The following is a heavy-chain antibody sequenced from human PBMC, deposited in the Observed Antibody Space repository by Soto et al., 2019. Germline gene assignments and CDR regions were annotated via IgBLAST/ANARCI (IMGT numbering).Heavy chain of an antibody. D-gene: IGHD3-3*01. Sequence: SVKVSCKASGGTFSSYAISWVRQAPGQGLEWMGGIIPIFGTANYAQKFQGRVTITADKSTSTADMELRSLRSEDTAVYYCARVNYDFWRGRDPYFYYGMEVWGQGTTVTVSS. V-gene: IGHV1-69*06. CDR1: GGTFSSYA. CDR2: IIPIFGTA. CDR3: ARVNYDFWRGRDPYFYYGMEV. J-gene: IGHJ6*02.